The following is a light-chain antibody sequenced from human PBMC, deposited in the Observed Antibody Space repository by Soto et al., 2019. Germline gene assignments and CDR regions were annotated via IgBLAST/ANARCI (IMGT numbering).Light chain of an antibody. J-gene: IGKJ4*01. CDR3: QQRSSWPPIN. CDR1: QSVRSSY. CDR2: GAS. Sequence: EIVLTQSPGTQCLSPAERATLSWRAIQSVRSSYLAWYQQKPGQAPRLLIYGASTRATGIPDRFSGGGSGTDFNLTIRSLEPEDFAVYYCQQRSSWPPINCGGGTKGDIK. V-gene: IGKV3D-20*02.